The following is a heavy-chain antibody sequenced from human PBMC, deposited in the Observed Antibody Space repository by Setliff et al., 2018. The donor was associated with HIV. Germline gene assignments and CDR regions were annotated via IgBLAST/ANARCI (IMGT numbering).Heavy chain of an antibody. J-gene: IGHJ6*03. V-gene: IGHV4-38-2*02. CDR3: ARDTSTRPFHYFYYMDV. CDR1: GYSLSSDYY. D-gene: IGHD1-26*01. Sequence: PSETLSLTCAVSGYSLSSDYYWGWIRQPPGKGLEWIASIYHSGSTYYNPSLKSRVIISVDTSKNQFSLKLNSVTAADTAIYYCARDTSTRPFHYFYYMDVWGTGTTVTVSS. CDR2: IYHSGST.